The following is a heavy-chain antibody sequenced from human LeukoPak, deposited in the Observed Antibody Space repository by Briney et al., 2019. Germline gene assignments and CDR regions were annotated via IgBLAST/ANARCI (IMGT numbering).Heavy chain of an antibody. V-gene: IGHV1-69*13. CDR3: ARENVGDAFDI. J-gene: IGHJ3*02. Sequence: GASVKVSCKASGGTFSSYAISWVRQAPGQGLEWMGGIIPIFGTANYAQKFQGRVTITADESTSTAYMELSRLRSDDTAVYYCARENVGDAFDIWGQGTMVTVSS. D-gene: IGHD1-1*01. CDR2: IIPIFGTA. CDR1: GGTFSSYA.